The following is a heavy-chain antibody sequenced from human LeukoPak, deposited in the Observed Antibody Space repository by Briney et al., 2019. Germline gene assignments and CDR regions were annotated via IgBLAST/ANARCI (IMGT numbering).Heavy chain of an antibody. CDR1: GFTFSSYS. CDR3: ARDRQDVLRYFDWWTQYFDY. J-gene: IGHJ4*02. D-gene: IGHD3-9*01. V-gene: IGHV3-21*01. CDR2: ISSSSSYI. Sequence: PGGSLRLSCAASGFTFSSYSMNWVRQAPGKGLEWVSSISSSSSYIYYADSVKGRFTISRDNAKNSLYLQMNSLRAEDTAVYYCARDRQDVLRYFDWWTQYFDYWGQGTLVTVSS.